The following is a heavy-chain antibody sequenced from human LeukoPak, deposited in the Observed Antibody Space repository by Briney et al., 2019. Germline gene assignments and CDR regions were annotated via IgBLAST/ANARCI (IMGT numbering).Heavy chain of an antibody. J-gene: IGHJ4*02. D-gene: IGHD3-9*01. Sequence: GGSLRLSCAASGFTFSSYWVSWVRQAPGKGLEWVANIKQDGSEKYYVDSVKGRFTISRDNAKNSLYLQMNSLRAEDTAVYYCARVGRRYFDWLLSYYFDYWGQGTLVTVSS. CDR3: ARVGRRYFDWLLSYYFDY. V-gene: IGHV3-7*01. CDR2: IKQDGSEK. CDR1: GFTFSSYW.